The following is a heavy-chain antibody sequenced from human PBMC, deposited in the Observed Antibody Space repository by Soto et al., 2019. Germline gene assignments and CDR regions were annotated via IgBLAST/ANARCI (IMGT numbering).Heavy chain of an antibody. CDR1: GFTFSSYA. J-gene: IGHJ4*02. CDR2: ISSNGGST. V-gene: IGHV3-64D*06. CDR3: VKGGYCSSTSCYTIYFDY. D-gene: IGHD2-2*02. Sequence: EVQLVESGGGLVQPGGSLRLSCSASGFTFSSYAMHWVRQAPGKGLEYVSAISSNGGSTYYADSVKGRFTISRDNSKNTLYLQMSSLRAEDTAVYYCVKGGYCSSTSCYTIYFDYWGQGTLVTVSS.